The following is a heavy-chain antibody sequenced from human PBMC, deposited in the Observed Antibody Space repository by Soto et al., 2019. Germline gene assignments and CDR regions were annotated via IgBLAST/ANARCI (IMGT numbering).Heavy chain of an antibody. CDR1: GGSISSYY. J-gene: IGHJ4*02. Sequence: LSLACTVSGGSISSYYWNWIRQPPGKGLEWIGYIYYNRSTNYNPSLKSRVTISVDTSKNQFSLKLSSMTAADTAVYYCARGALTTYFDYWGQGTLVTVSS. V-gene: IGHV4-59*01. CDR2: IYYNRST. CDR3: ARGALTTYFDY.